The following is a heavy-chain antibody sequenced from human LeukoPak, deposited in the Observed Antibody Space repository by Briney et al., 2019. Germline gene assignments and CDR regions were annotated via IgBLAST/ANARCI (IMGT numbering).Heavy chain of an antibody. D-gene: IGHD3-3*01. CDR2: INPNSGGT. Sequence: GASVKVCCKASGYTFTGYYMHWVRQAPGQGLEWMGWINPNSGGTNYAQKFQGRVTITADESTSPAYMELSSLRSEDTAVYYCAKSNVLRFLEWLFNWFDPWGQGTLVTVSS. J-gene: IGHJ5*02. V-gene: IGHV1-2*02. CDR1: GYTFTGYY. CDR3: AKSNVLRFLEWLFNWFDP.